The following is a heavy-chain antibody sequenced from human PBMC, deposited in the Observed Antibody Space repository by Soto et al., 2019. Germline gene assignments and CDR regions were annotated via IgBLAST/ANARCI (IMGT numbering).Heavy chain of an antibody. J-gene: IGHJ4*01. V-gene: IGHV4-4*02. CDR1: GGSISNNNW. Sequence: QVQLQESGPGLVKPSGTLSLTFAVSGGSISNNNWWSWVRQPPGKGLEWIGEIYHSGSTNYNPSLKSRVTMSVDKSNIQFSLKLTSVTAADTAVYYCARFSTVTTYDYWGQGTLVTVSS. D-gene: IGHD4-17*01. CDR2: IYHSGST. CDR3: ARFSTVTTYDY.